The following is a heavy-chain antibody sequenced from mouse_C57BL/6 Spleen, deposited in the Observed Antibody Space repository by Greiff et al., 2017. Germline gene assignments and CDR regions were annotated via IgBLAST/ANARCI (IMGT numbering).Heavy chain of an antibody. CDR1: GYTFTSYW. D-gene: IGHD2-1*01. CDR2: IDPSDSYT. CDR3: ARRIYYGNSLFAY. J-gene: IGHJ3*01. V-gene: IGHV1-50*01. Sequence: VQLQQPGAELVKPGASVKLSCKASGYTFTSYWMQWVKQRPGQGLEWIGEIDPSDSYTNYNQKFKGKATLTVDTSSSTAYMQLSSLTSEDSAVYYCARRIYYGNSLFAYWGQGTLVTVSA.